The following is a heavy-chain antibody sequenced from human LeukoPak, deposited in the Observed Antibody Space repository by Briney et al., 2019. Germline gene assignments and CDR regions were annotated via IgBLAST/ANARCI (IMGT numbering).Heavy chain of an antibody. D-gene: IGHD6-19*01. CDR2: ISSGSSYT. CDR1: GFTFSDYY. Sequence: GGSLILSCAASGFTFSDYYMSWIRQAPGKGLEWVSYISSGSSYTKYADSVKGRFTISRDNAKNSLYLQMNSLRAEDTAVYYCARERAGSFDYWGQGTLVTVSS. CDR3: ARERAGSFDY. V-gene: IGHV3-11*05. J-gene: IGHJ4*02.